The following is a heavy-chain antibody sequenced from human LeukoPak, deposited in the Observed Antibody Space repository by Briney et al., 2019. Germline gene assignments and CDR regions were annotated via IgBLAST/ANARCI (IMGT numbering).Heavy chain of an antibody. CDR3: AKARLWDSSGYFTDY. CDR2: ISGSGGRT. J-gene: IGHJ4*02. D-gene: IGHD3-22*01. CDR1: GFTFSSYA. V-gene: IGHV3-23*01. Sequence: GGSLGLSCAASGFTFSSYAMSWVRQAPGKGLEWVSPISGSGGRTYYADSVKGRFTISRDNSKDTLDLQMNSLRAEDTAVYYCAKARLWDSSGYFTDYWGKGTLVTVSS.